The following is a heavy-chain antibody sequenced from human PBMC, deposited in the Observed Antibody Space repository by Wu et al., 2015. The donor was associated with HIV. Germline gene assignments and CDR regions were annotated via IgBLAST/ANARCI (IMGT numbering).Heavy chain of an antibody. D-gene: IGHD4-11*01. V-gene: IGHV1-18*01. J-gene: IGHJ5*02. CDR3: ARVEFDSDYYNWFDR. CDR2: INPYTGHT. CDR1: GYILTSYP. Sequence: HVQLVQSGAEVKKPGASVKVSCKASGYILTSYPLSWVRQAPGQRLKWMGWINPYTGHTQSAQRFQGRVTMTTDTSTNTAYMELRSLRSDDTAVYFCARVEFDSDYYNWFDRWGQGTLVTVSS.